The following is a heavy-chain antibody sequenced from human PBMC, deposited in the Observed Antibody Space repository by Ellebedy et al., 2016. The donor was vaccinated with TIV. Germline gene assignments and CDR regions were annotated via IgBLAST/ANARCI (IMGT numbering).Heavy chain of an antibody. CDR1: GGSISSYY. CDR2: IYTSGST. CDR3: ARDGPSDEMADY. D-gene: IGHD2-8*01. Sequence: MPSETLSLTCTVSGGSISSYYWSWIRQPAGKGLEWIGRIYTSGSTKYNPSLKSRVAMSVDTSKNQFSLKLSSVTAADTAVYYCARDGPSDEMADYWGQGTLVSVSS. J-gene: IGHJ4*02. V-gene: IGHV4-4*07.